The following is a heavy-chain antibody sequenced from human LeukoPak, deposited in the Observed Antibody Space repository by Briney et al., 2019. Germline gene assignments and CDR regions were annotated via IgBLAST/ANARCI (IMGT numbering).Heavy chain of an antibody. V-gene: IGHV4-59*01. CDR2: IYFRGST. J-gene: IGHJ5*02. D-gene: IGHD1-1*01. CDR1: GDSFSDYY. CDR3: ARAMRWTSGPVELGWFDR. Sequence: PSETLSLACSFSGDSFSDYYWTWIRRPPGGRLEWIGQIYFRGSTKYNPSLKNRVSISVDTSKNQVYLTLTSVTAADTAVYYWARAMRWTSGPVELGWFDRWGQGTLVTVSS.